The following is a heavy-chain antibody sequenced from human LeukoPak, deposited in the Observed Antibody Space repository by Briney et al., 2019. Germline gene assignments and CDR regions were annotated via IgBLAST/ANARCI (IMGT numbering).Heavy chain of an antibody. CDR3: ARVTQWLGVFDY. Sequence: PGGSLRLSCAASGFTFSSYSMNWVRQAPGKGLEWVSSISSSSSYIYYADSVKGRFTISRDNAKNSLYLQMNSLRAEDTAVYYCARVTQWLGVFDYWGQGTLVTVSS. J-gene: IGHJ4*02. CDR2: ISSSSSYI. CDR1: GFTFSSYS. V-gene: IGHV3-21*01. D-gene: IGHD6-19*01.